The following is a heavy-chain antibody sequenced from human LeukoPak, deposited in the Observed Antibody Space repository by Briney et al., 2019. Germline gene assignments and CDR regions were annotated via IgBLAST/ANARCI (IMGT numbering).Heavy chain of an antibody. CDR3: VALQYYDFYH. V-gene: IGHV3-73*01. Sequence: PGGSLRLSCAASGFTFSGSAMHWVRQASGKGLEWVGRIRSKANSYATAYAASVKGRFTISRDDSKNTAYLQMNSLKTEDTAVYCCVALQYYDFYHWGQGTLVTVSS. CDR2: IRSKANSYAT. J-gene: IGHJ4*02. D-gene: IGHD3-3*01. CDR1: GFTFSGSA.